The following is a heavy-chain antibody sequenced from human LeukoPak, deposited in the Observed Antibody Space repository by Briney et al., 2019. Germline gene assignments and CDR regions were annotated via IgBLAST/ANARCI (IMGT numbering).Heavy chain of an antibody. CDR3: AEVRSSAYDI. D-gene: IGHD3-10*01. CDR1: GFAFTSYS. J-gene: IGHJ3*02. CDR2: ISTTTTTI. V-gene: IGHV3-48*02. Sequence: GGSLRLSCTASGFAFTSYSMNWVRQAPGKGLEWISYISTTTTTIYYADSVKGRFIISRDDARNSLYLQMNSLRDEDTAVYYCAEVRSSAYDIWGQGTLVTISS.